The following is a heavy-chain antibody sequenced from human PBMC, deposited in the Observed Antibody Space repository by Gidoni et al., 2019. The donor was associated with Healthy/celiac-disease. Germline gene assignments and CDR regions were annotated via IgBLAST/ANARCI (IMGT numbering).Heavy chain of an antibody. D-gene: IGHD3-9*01. Sequence: EVQLVESGGGLVKPGWSLRLSCAASGFTFSSYSMTWVRQAPGKGLEWVSSISSSSSYIYYADSVKGRFTISRDNAKNSLYLQMNSLRAEDTAVYYCARAGVFNFDWLLNYGMDVWGQGTTVTVSS. V-gene: IGHV3-21*01. J-gene: IGHJ6*02. CDR3: ARAGVFNFDWLLNYGMDV. CDR2: ISSSSSYI. CDR1: GFTFSSYS.